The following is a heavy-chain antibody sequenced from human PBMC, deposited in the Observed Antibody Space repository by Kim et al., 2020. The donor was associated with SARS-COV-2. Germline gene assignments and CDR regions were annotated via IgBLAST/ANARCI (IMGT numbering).Heavy chain of an antibody. V-gene: IGHV1-18*01. D-gene: IGHD3-9*01. CDR3: ARVRGFFDWFNAFDI. CDR1: GYTFTSYG. Sequence: ASVKVSCKASGYTFTSYGISWVRQAPGQGLEWMGWISAYNGNTNYAQKLQGRVTMTTDTSTSTAYMELRSLRSDDTAVYYCARVRGFFDWFNAFDIWGQGTMVTVSS. J-gene: IGHJ3*02. CDR2: ISAYNGNT.